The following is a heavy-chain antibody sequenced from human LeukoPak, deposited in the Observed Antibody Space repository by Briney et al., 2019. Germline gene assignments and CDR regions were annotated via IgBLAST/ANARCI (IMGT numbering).Heavy chain of an antibody. J-gene: IGHJ4*02. CDR2: IVGSGGIT. D-gene: IGHD1-1*01. CDR3: AKDGWNDIPDY. Sequence: GGSLRLSCAASGFTFSSYAMSWVRQTPGKGLEWVSGIVGSGGITYYADSVKGRFTISRDNSEKTLYLQMNSLRAEDTAVYYCAKDGWNDIPDYWGQGTLVTVSS. CDR1: GFTFSSYA. V-gene: IGHV3-23*01.